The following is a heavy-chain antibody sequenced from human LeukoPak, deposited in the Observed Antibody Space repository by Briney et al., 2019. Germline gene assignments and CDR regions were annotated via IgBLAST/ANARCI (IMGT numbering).Heavy chain of an antibody. CDR1: GGSISSNY. CDR2: VYYSGST. V-gene: IGHV4-59*08. D-gene: IGHD3-16*02. Sequence: PSETLSLTCTVSGGSISSNYWSWIRQPPGKGLEWIGYVYYSGSTTYNPSLKSRVTISVDTSKRQFPLKLSSVTAADTAVYYCARTGSYNRYDWFDPWGERPLVTVSS. CDR3: ARTGSYNRYDWFDP. J-gene: IGHJ5*02.